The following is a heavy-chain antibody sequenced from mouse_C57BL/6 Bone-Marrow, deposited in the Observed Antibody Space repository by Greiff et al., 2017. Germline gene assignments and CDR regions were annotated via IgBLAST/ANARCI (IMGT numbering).Heavy chain of an antibody. J-gene: IGHJ2*01. CDR1: GYTFTDYY. V-gene: IGHV1-19*01. D-gene: IGHD1-1*01. Sequence: VQLQQSGPVLVKPGASVKMSCKASGYTFTDYYMNWVKQSHGKSLEWIGVINPYNGGTSYNQKFKGKATLTVDKSSSTAYMELNSLTSEDSAVYYCARNYYGSSPYYFDYWGQGTTLTVSS. CDR3: ARNYYGSSPYYFDY. CDR2: INPYNGGT.